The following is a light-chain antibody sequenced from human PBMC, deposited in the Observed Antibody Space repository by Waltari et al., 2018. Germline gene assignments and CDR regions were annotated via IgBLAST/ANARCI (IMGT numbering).Light chain of an antibody. J-gene: IGKJ1*01. CDR2: AAS. CDR1: QSISIY. V-gene: IGKV1-39*01. CDR3: QQSYSTLRT. Sequence: DIQMTQSPSSLSASVGDIVSITCRTSQSISIYLNWYQQKPGKAPKLLIYAASSLQSGVPSRFSGGGSGTDFTLTISSLQPEDFATYYCQQSYSTLRTFGQGTRVEIK.